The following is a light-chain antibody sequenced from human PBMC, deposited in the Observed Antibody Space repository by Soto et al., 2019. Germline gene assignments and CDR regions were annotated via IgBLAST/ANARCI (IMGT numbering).Light chain of an antibody. V-gene: IGKV3-15*01. CDR3: LQHYSWPWT. CDR2: RIF. Sequence: EIGMTQSPGTVSVFTGETVTLSCRASQSVSGYLDWFHQKPGQAPRLVLLRIFTRAIGVPARFSGSGSETEFTLTISGLQSEDSGVYYCLQHYSWPWTFGQGTKVDIK. J-gene: IGKJ1*01. CDR1: QSVSGY.